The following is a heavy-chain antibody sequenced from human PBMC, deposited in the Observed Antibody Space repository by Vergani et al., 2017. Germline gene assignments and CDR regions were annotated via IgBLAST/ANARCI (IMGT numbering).Heavy chain of an antibody. V-gene: IGHV4-61*02. J-gene: IGHJ4*02. CDR2: IYTSGST. D-gene: IGHD1-1*01. CDR3: AGVLERPGYYFDY. CDR1: GGSISSGSYY. Sequence: QVQLQESGPGLVKPSQTLSLTCTVSGGSISSGSYYWSWIRQPAGKGLEWIGRIYTSGSTNYNPSLKSRVTISVDTSKNQFSLKLSSVTAADTAVYYCAGVLERPGYYFDYWGQGTLVTVSS.